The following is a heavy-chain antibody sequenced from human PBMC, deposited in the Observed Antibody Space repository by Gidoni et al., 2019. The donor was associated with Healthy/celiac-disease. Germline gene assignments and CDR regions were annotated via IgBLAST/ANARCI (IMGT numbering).Heavy chain of an antibody. CDR1: GFTFSSYE. J-gene: IGHJ3*02. Sequence: EVQLVESGGGLVQPGGSLRLSCAASGFTFSSYEMNWVRQAPGKGLEWVSDISSSGSTIYYAESVKGRFTISRDNAKNSLYLQMNSLRAEDTAVYYCARDLSGHDAFDIWGQGTMVTVSS. CDR2: ISSSGSTI. V-gene: IGHV3-48*03. CDR3: ARDLSGHDAFDI. D-gene: IGHD5-12*01.